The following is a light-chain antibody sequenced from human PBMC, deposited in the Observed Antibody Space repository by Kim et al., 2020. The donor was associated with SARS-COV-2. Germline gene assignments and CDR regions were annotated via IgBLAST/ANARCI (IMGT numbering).Light chain of an antibody. Sequence: SYELTQPPSVSVAPGKTARITCGGNNIGSKSVHWYQQKPGQAPVLVIYYDSDRPSGLPDRFSGSNSGNTATLTISRVEAGDEADYHCQAWDCSSDQGLFG. CDR3: QAWDCSSDQGL. V-gene: IGLV3-21*04. J-gene: IGLJ3*02. CDR2: YDS. CDR1: NIGSKS.